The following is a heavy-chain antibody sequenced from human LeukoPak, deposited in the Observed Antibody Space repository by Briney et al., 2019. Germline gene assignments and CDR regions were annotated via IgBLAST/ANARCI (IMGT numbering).Heavy chain of an antibody. CDR2: ISYDGSNK. D-gene: IGHD3-3*01. J-gene: IGHJ4*02. CDR1: GFTFSSYA. Sequence: GRSLRLSCAASGFTFSSYAMHWVRQAPGKGLEWVAVISYDGSNKYYADSVKGRFTISRDNSKNTLYLQMNSLRAEDTAVYYCAGDHQPTRTLEWPLGDYWGQGTLVTVSS. V-gene: IGHV3-30-3*01. CDR3: AGDHQPTRTLEWPLGDY.